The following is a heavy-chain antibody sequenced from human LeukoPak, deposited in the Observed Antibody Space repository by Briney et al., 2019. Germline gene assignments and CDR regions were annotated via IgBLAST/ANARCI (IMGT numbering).Heavy chain of an antibody. V-gene: IGHV4-61*02. D-gene: IGHD2-8*01. J-gene: IGHJ4*02. CDR3: ARDSVSTYFDS. CDR2: IYTSGTT. CDR1: GASIGSRSYY. Sequence: SQTLSLTCTVSGASIGSRSYYWSWIRQPAGKGLEWIGRIYTSGTTNYNPSLKSRVTISVDTSKNQFSLNLTSVTAADTAVYYCARDSVSTYFDSWGQGTLVTVSS.